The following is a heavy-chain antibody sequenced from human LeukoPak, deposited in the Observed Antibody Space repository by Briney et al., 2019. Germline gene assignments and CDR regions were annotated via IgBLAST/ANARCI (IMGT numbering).Heavy chain of an antibody. V-gene: IGHV4-38-2*02. J-gene: IGHJ3*02. D-gene: IGHD6-19*01. CDR1: GYSISSGYY. Sequence: SETLSLTCTVSGYSISSGYYWGWIRQPPGKGLEWIGSIYHSGSTYYNPSLKSRVTISVDTSKNQFSLKLSSVTAADTAVYYCARDQYSSGWYGGYAFDIWGQGIMVTVSS. CDR2: IYHSGST. CDR3: ARDQYSSGWYGGYAFDI.